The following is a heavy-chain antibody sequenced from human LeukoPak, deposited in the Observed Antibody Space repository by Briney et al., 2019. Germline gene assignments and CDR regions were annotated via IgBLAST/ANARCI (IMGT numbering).Heavy chain of an antibody. CDR2: INPNSGGT. Sequence: GASVKVSCKASGYTFTGYYMHWVRQAPGQGLEWMGWINPNSGGTNYAQKFQGRVTMTRDTSISTAYMELSRLRSDDTAVYYCARVGDFWSGYYYYYGIDVWGQGTTVTVSS. CDR1: GYTFTGYY. V-gene: IGHV1-2*02. CDR3: ARVGDFWSGYYYYYGIDV. D-gene: IGHD3-3*01. J-gene: IGHJ6*02.